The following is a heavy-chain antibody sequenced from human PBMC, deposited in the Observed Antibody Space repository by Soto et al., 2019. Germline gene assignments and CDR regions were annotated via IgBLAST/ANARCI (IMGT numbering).Heavy chain of an antibody. J-gene: IGHJ6*02. V-gene: IGHV3-30-3*01. D-gene: IGHD2-2*01. CDR1: GFTFSSYA. Sequence: GGSLRLSCAASGFTFSSYAMHWVRQAPGKGLEWVAVISYDGSNKYYADSVKGRFTISRDNSKNTLYLQMNSLRAEDTAVYYCARDYKDIVVVPAAMGPGYGMDVWGQGTTVTVSS. CDR3: ARDYKDIVVVPAAMGPGYGMDV. CDR2: ISYDGSNK.